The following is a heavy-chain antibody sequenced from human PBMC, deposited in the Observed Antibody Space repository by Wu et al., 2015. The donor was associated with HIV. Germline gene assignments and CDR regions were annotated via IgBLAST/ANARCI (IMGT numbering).Heavy chain of an antibody. V-gene: IGHV1-8*01. CDR2: MNPNSGNT. CDR3: AREGYYDILTGYTYDAFDI. D-gene: IGHD3-9*01. CDR1: GYTFTSYD. Sequence: QVQLVQSGAEVKKPGASVKISCKTSGYTFTSYDINWVRQATGQGLEWMGWMNPNSGNTGYAQKFQGRVTMTRNTSISTAYMELSSLRSEDTAVYYCAREGYYDILTGYTYDAFDIWGQGTMVTVSS. J-gene: IGHJ3*02.